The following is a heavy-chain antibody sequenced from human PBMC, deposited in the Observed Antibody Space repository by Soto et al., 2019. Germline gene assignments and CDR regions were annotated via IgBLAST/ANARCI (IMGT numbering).Heavy chain of an antibody. CDR2: IIPILGIA. V-gene: IGHV1-69*08. Sequence: QVQLVQSGAEVKKPGSSVKVSCKASGGTLSSYTISWVRQAPGQGLEWMGRIIPILGIANYAQKFQGRVTITADKSTSTAYMELSSLRSEDTAVYYCARETKNWYFDLWGRGTLVTVSS. J-gene: IGHJ2*01. CDR3: ARETKNWYFDL. CDR1: GGTLSSYT. D-gene: IGHD1-7*01.